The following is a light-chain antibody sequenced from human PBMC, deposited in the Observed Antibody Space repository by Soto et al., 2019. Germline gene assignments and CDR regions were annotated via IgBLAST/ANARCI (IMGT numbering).Light chain of an antibody. V-gene: IGKV1-5*03. Sequence: DIQMTQSPSTLSASVGDRVTITCRASQSISSWLAWYQQKPGKAPKLLIYKASSLESGVPSRFSCSGSGTEFTLTISSLQPDDFAPYYCQQYKSYWTCGQGTKVEIK. CDR2: KAS. J-gene: IGKJ1*01. CDR3: QQYKSYWT. CDR1: QSISSW.